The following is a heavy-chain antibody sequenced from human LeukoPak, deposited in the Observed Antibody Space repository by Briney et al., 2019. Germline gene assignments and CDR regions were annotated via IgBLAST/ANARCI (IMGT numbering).Heavy chain of an antibody. D-gene: IGHD5-12*01. V-gene: IGHV3-23*01. J-gene: IGHJ4*02. CDR1: GFTFSSYG. Sequence: GGSLRLSCAASGFTFSSYGMSWVRQAPGKGLEWVSAINGSGGSTYYADSVKGRFSISRDNSKNTLYLQMNSLRAEDTAVYYCAKGRGYSGYDLGEFDYWGQGTLVTVSS. CDR2: INGSGGST. CDR3: AKGRGYSGYDLGEFDY.